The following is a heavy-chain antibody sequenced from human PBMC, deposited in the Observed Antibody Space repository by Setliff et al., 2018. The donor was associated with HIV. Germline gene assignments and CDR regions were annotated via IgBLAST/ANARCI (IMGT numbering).Heavy chain of an antibody. D-gene: IGHD4-17*01. V-gene: IGHV3-21*01. Sequence: NLGGSLRLSCAVSGFTFITSTMNWVRQAPGKGLEWVASISSSGSYIHFADSVKGRFTISRDNAKNSQYLLMSDLRAEDTAVYYCARLREGYFDLWGRGTLVTVSS. CDR3: ARLREGYFDL. J-gene: IGHJ2*01. CDR2: ISSSGSYI. CDR1: GFTFITST.